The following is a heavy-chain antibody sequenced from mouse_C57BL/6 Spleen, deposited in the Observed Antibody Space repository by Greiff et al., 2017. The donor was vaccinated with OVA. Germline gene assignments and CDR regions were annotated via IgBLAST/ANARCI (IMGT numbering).Heavy chain of an antibody. Sequence: VQRVESGAELVRPGASVTLSCKASGYTFTDYEMHWVKQTPVHGLEWIGAIDPETGGTAYNQKFKGKAILTADKSSSTAYMELRSLTSEDSAVYYCTRKAYDGYYDYWGQGTTLTVSS. CDR3: TRKAYDGYYDY. CDR1: GYTFTDYE. J-gene: IGHJ2*01. D-gene: IGHD2-3*01. CDR2: IDPETGGT. V-gene: IGHV1-15*01.